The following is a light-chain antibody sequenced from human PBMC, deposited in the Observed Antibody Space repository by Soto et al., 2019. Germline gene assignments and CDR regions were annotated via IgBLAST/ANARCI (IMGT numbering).Light chain of an antibody. CDR1: QSLSNNY. CDR2: AAS. V-gene: IGKV3D-20*02. J-gene: IGKJ5*01. CDR3: QQRSNPIT. Sequence: EIVVSQSAGTLSLSPGERATVSCRASQSLSNNYLAWYQQKPGQAPRLLIYAASSRATGIPDRFSGSGSGTDFTLTISRLEPEDFAVYYYQQRSNPITFGQGTRLAVK.